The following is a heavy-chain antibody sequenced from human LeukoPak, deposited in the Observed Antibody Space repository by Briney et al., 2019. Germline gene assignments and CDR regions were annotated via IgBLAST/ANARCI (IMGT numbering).Heavy chain of an antibody. CDR2: ISSTSSYI. CDR1: GFTFSSYS. CDR3: ARDSYWLGGTIGAFDI. V-gene: IGHV3-21*01. Sequence: GGSLRLSCAASGFTFSSYSMNWVRQAPGKGLEWVSSISSTSSYIYYADSVKGRFTISRDNAKNSLYLQMNSLRAEDTAVYYCARDSYWLGGTIGAFDIWGQGTMVTVSS. D-gene: IGHD3-10*01. J-gene: IGHJ3*02.